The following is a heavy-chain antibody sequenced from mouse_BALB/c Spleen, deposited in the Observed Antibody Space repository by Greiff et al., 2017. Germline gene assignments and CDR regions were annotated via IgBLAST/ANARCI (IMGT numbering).Heavy chain of an antibody. CDR3: AGTWYYFDY. J-gene: IGHJ2*01. CDR1: GFTFSSFG. Sequence: EVQLVESGGGLVQPGGSRKLSCAASGFTFSSFGMHWVRQAPEKGLEWVAYISSGSSTIYYADTVKGRFTISRDNPKNTLFLQMTSLRSEDTAMYYCAGTWYYFDYWGQGTTLTVSS. CDR2: ISSGSSTI. V-gene: IGHV5-17*02.